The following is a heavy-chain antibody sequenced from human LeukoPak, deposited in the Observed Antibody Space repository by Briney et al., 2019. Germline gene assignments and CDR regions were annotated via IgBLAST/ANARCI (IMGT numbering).Heavy chain of an antibody. CDR2: IYPGDSDT. CDR1: GYSFTSYW. J-gene: IGHJ4*02. Sequence: GESLKISCKGSGYSFTSYWIGWVRQMPGKGLEWMGIIYPGDSDTSYSPSFQGQVTISADKSISTAYLQWSSLKASDTAMYYCARGGTYQLLSSPVDYWGQGTLVTVSS. V-gene: IGHV5-51*01. D-gene: IGHD2-2*01. CDR3: ARGGTYQLLSSPVDY.